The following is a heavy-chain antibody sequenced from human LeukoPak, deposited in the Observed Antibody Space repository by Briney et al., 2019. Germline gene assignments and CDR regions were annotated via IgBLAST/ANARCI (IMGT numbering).Heavy chain of an antibody. V-gene: IGHV4-59*08. CDR1: GGSFSDYY. J-gene: IGHJ3*02. Sequence: SETLSLTCSVSGGSFSDYYWNCIRQSPGKGLEWIGYIYPSGSTDYNPSLKSRVTMSTDTSKNQLSLKLTSVTAAHTAVYFCARQATLLAGRLEAGGFDIWGRGTMVTVSS. CDR3: ARQATLLAGRLEAGGFDI. CDR2: IYPSGST. D-gene: IGHD3-3*01.